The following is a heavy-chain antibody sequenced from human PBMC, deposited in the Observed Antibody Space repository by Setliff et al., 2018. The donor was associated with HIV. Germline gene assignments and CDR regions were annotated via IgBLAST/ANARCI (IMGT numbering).Heavy chain of an antibody. D-gene: IGHD3-10*01. Sequence: GASVKVSCKASGGTFNNYAISWVRQAPGQGLEWVGGIIPLFGTSNYALKFQGRVTITANESTNTAHMELSSLRSVDTAMYYCATAFYYDSESFSLDYWGQGMLVPSPQ. J-gene: IGHJ4*02. CDR3: ATAFYYDSESFSLDY. CDR1: GGTFNNYA. V-gene: IGHV1-69*13. CDR2: IIPLFGTS.